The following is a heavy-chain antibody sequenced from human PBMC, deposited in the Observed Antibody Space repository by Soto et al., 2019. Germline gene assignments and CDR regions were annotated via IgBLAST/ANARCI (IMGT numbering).Heavy chain of an antibody. J-gene: IGHJ4*02. CDR1: GGSISSGDYY. CDR3: ARSHSGY. Sequence: SETLSLTCTVSGGSISSGDYYWSWIRQPPGKGLEWIGFIYYSGSTYYNPSLKSRVSISVDTSKNQFSLKLSSVTAADTAVYYCARSHSGYWGQGTLVTVSS. D-gene: IGHD3-10*01. CDR2: IYYSGST. V-gene: IGHV4-30-4*01.